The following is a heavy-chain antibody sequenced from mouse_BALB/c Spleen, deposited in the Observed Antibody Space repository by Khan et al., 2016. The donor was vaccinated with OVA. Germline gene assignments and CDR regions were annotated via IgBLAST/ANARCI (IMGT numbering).Heavy chain of an antibody. J-gene: IGHJ2*01. V-gene: IGHV3-2*02. CDR1: GYSITSDYA. CDR3: ARSGTISTVVATDFDS. D-gene: IGHD1-1*01. Sequence: EVQLQESGPGLVKPSQSLSLTCTVTGYSITSDYAWNWIRQFPGNKLEWMGYIKYSGSTSYNPSLKSRISISRNTSQKQFSLQLSYVTTEDSATYYCARSGTISTVVATDFDSWGQGTTLTVSS. CDR2: IKYSGST.